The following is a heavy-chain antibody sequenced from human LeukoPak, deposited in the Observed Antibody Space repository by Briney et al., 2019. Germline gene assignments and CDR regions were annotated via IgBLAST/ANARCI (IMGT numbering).Heavy chain of an antibody. CDR1: GGSISSGDYY. Sequence: SQTLSLTCTVSGGSISSGDYYWSWIRQPPGKGLEWIGYIYYSGSTYYNPSLKSRVTISVDTSKNQFSLNLGSVTAADTAVYYCARRSVSWYFDLWGRGTLVTVSS. CDR3: ARRSVSWYFDL. J-gene: IGHJ2*01. CDR2: IYYSGST. V-gene: IGHV4-30-4*08.